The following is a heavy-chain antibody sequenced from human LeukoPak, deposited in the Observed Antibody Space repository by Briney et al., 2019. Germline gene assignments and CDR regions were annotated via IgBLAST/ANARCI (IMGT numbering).Heavy chain of an antibody. CDR3: ATPLVVVPAALRSTTDY. CDR1: GFTFSSYG. J-gene: IGHJ4*02. CDR2: ISYDGSNK. Sequence: PGGSLRLSCAASGFTFSSYGMHWVRQAPGKGLEWVAVISYDGSNKYYADSVKGRFTISRDNSKNTLYLQMNSLRAEDTAVYYCATPLVVVPAALRSTTDYWGQGTLVTVSS. D-gene: IGHD2-2*01. V-gene: IGHV3-30*03.